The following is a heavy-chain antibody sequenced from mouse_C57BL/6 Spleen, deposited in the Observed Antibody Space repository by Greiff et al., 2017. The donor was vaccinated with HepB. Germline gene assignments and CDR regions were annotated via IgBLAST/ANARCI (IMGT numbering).Heavy chain of an antibody. Sequence: VQLQQSDAELVKPGASVKISCKVSGYTFTDHTIHWMKQRPEQGLEWIGYIYPRDGSTTYNEKFKGKATLTADKSSSTAYMQRNSLTSEDSAVYFCARSEYDGGSHWYFDGWGTGTTVTVAS. CDR1: GYTFTDHT. CDR3: ARSEYDGGSHWYFDG. D-gene: IGHD2-4*01. J-gene: IGHJ1*03. CDR2: IYPRDGST. V-gene: IGHV1-78*01.